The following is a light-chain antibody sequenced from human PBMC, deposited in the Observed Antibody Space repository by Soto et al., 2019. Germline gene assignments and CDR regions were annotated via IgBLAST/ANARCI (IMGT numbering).Light chain of an antibody. CDR2: LGS. V-gene: IGKV2-28*01. CDR1: QSLLHSNGYNY. CDR3: MQALQTPIT. J-gene: IGKJ3*01. Sequence: DLVMTQSPLSLPVTPGEPASISCRSSQSLLHSNGYNYLDWYLQKPGQSPQLLIYLGSNRASGGPDRFSGSGSGKDFTLKISRVEAEDVAVYYCMQALQTPITFGPGTNVDIK.